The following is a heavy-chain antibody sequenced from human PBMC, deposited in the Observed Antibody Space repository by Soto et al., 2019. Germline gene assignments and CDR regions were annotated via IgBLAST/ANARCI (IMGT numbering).Heavy chain of an antibody. Sequence: GGSLRLSCAASGFTFSSNGMHWVRQAPGKGLEWVAGIWYDGNKKYYGDSVRGRFTISRDNSKNTLYLEMNSLGAEDTAVYYCVVDTSGLLDYWGQGTQVTVSS. CDR3: VVDTSGLLDY. CDR1: GFTFSSNG. J-gene: IGHJ4*02. D-gene: IGHD3-22*01. CDR2: IWYDGNKK. V-gene: IGHV3-33*03.